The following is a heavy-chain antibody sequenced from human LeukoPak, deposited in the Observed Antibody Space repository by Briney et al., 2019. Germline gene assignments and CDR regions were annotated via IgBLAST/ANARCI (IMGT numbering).Heavy chain of an antibody. V-gene: IGHV4-34*01. CDR2: INHSGST. D-gene: IGHD2-2*01. CDR1: GGSFSGYY. CDR3: ARDVPQSYYYGMDV. J-gene: IGHJ6*04. Sequence: SETLSLTCAVYGGSFSGYYWSWIRQPPGKGLEWIGEINHSGSTNYNPSLKSRVTISVDTSKNQFSLKLSSVTAADTAVYYCARDVPQSYYYGMDVWGKGTTVTVSS.